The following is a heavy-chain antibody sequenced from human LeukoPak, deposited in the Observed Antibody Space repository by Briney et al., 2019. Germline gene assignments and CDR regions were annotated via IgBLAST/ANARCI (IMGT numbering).Heavy chain of an antibody. Sequence: SGGSLRLSCAASGFTFSNTWMSWVRQAPGKGLEWVGRIKSKTDGGTTDYAAPVKGRFTISRDDSKNTLYLQMNSLKTKDTAVYYCTTVKSGSGWFDPWGQGTLVTVSS. D-gene: IGHD6-19*01. J-gene: IGHJ5*02. CDR1: GFTFSNTW. CDR2: IKSKTDGGTT. CDR3: TTVKSGSGWFDP. V-gene: IGHV3-15*01.